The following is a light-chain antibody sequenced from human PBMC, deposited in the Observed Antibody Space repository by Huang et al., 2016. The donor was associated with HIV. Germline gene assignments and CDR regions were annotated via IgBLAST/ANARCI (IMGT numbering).Light chain of an antibody. V-gene: IGKV2D-29*01. CDR1: QSLLHSDGKTN. CDR3: MQTIQLPLT. J-gene: IGKJ4*01. Sequence: DIVMTQTPLSLSVTPGQPASISCKSSQSLLHSDGKTNLYWYLQKPGQPPHPLIYEVYKRLSGVPDRFSGSGSGTHFTLKISRVEAEDVGVYYCMQTIQLPLTFGGGTKVEIK. CDR2: EVY.